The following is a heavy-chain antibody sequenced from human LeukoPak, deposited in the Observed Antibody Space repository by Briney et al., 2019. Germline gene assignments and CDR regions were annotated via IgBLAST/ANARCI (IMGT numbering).Heavy chain of an antibody. CDR3: ARIPWRGGYFDY. V-gene: IGHV4-34*01. Sequence: PSETLSLTCAVYGGSFSGYYWSWIRQPPGKGLEWIGEINHSGSTNYNPSLKSRVTISVDTSKNQFSLKLSSVTAADTAVYYCARIPWRGGYFDYWGQGTLVTVSS. D-gene: IGHD3-16*01. CDR2: INHSGST. J-gene: IGHJ4*02. CDR1: GGSFSGYY.